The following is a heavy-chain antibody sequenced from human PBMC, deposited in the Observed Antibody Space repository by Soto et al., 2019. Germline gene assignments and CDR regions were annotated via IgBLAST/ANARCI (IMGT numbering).Heavy chain of an antibody. D-gene: IGHD6-13*01. CDR1: GYSFTSYW. V-gene: IGHV5-51*01. CDR2: IYPGDSDT. CDR3: ARSPGIAAAAKEYYLDY. J-gene: IGHJ4*02. Sequence: PGESLKISCKGSGYSFTSYWIGWVRQMPGKGLEWMGIIYPGDSDTRYSPSFQGQVTISADKSISTAYLQWSSLKASDTAMYYCARSPGIAAAAKEYYLDYWGQGTLVTVSS.